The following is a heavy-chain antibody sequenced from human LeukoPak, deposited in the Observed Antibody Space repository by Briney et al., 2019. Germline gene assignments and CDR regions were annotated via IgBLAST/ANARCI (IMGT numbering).Heavy chain of an antibody. CDR1: GFTLSSYS. Sequence: GGSLRLSCAASGFTLSSYSMNWVRQAPGKGLEWVLYISSSSSTIYYAESVRGRFTISRDNAKNSLYLQMNSLRAEDTAVYYCGKERRGSRILDYWGQGTLVTVSS. CDR2: ISSSSSTI. D-gene: IGHD3-16*01. V-gene: IGHV3-48*01. J-gene: IGHJ4*02. CDR3: GKERRGSRILDY.